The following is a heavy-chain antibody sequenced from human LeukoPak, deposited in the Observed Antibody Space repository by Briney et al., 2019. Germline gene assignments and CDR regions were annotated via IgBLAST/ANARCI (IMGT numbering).Heavy chain of an antibody. CDR3: ARDSSSWNNWFDP. Sequence: SETLSLTCAVYGGSFSGYYWSWIRQPPGRGLQWIGEINHSGNTNYNPSLKSRVTISVDRSKNQFSLKLSSVTAADTAVYYCARDSSSWNNWFDPWGQGTLVAVSS. D-gene: IGHD6-13*01. V-gene: IGHV4-34*01. CDR1: GGSFSGYY. CDR2: INHSGNT. J-gene: IGHJ5*02.